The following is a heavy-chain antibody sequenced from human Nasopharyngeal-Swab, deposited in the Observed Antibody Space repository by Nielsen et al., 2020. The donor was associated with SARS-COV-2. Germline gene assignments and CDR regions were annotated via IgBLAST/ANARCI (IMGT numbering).Heavy chain of an antibody. Sequence: ASVKVSCKASGYTFTSYCISWVRQPPGQGLEWMGWISAYNGNTNYAQKLQGRVTMTTDTSTSTAYMELRSLRSDDTAVYYCARDLTMIDAFDIWGQGTMVTVSS. V-gene: IGHV1-18*01. CDR3: ARDLTMIDAFDI. J-gene: IGHJ3*02. D-gene: IGHD3-22*01. CDR1: GYTFTSYC. CDR2: ISAYNGNT.